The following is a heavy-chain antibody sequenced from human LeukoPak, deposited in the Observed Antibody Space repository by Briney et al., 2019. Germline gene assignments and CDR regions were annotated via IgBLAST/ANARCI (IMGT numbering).Heavy chain of an antibody. J-gene: IGHJ6*03. CDR1: GFTFSSYG. CDR3: AGGDSGYDLWTYYCMDV. D-gene: IGHD3/OR15-3a*01. CDR2: ISYDGSNK. Sequence: GGSLRLSCAASGFTFSSYGMHWVRQAPGKGLEWVAVISYDGSNKYYADSVKGRFTISRDNSKNTLYLQMNSLRAEDTAVYYCAGGDSGYDLWTYYCMDVWGKGTTVTVSS. V-gene: IGHV3-30*03.